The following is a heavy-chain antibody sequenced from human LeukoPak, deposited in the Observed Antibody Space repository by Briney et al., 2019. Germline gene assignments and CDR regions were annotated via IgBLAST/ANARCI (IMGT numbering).Heavy chain of an antibody. J-gene: IGHJ6*04. CDR3: ARRVYYYYGMDV. V-gene: IGHV4-39*01. CDR2: IYYTGST. Sequence: SETLSLTCTVSGGSVTSRGYYWGWIRQSPGQSLEWIGSIYYTGSTYYNPSLKSRVTISVDASKNQFSPKLSSVTAADTAVYYCARRVYYYYGMDVWGKGTTVTVSS. CDR1: GGSVTSRGYY.